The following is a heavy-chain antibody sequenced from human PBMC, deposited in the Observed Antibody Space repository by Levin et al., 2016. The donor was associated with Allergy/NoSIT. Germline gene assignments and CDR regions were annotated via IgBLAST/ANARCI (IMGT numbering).Heavy chain of an antibody. Sequence: SETLSLTCTVSGGSLSPLYWSWIRQPPGKGLEWIGYIFYSGNTGYNPSLKSRVTMSVDPSKNQFSLNLSSVTAADTAIYYCARHIYDYYFDYWGQGTRVTVSS. D-gene: IGHD3-16*01. CDR1: GGSLSPLY. CDR2: IFYSGNT. J-gene: IGHJ4*02. CDR3: ARHIYDYYFDY. V-gene: IGHV4-59*08.